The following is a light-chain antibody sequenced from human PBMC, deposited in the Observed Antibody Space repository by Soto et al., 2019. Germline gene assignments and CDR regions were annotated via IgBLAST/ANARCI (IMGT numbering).Light chain of an antibody. Sequence: EIVRTQSPATLSVSPGGRATLSCRSSQSVSSNLAWYQQKPGQAPRLLIYGASTRATGIPARFSGSGSGTEFTLTISSLQSEDFAVYYCQQYNNWPLTFGGGTKVDI. CDR3: QQYNNWPLT. J-gene: IGKJ4*01. CDR2: GAS. CDR1: QSVSSN. V-gene: IGKV3-15*01.